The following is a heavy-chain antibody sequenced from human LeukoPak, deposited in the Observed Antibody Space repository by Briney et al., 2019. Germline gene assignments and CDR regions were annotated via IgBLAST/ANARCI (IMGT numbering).Heavy chain of an antibody. CDR1: GFTVSINY. J-gene: IGHJ4*02. V-gene: IGHV3-66*02. Sequence: GGSLRLSCVASGFTVSINYVSWVRQAPGKGLEWVSVIYSGGSTYYGDSVKGRFTISRDNSKNTLYLQMNSLRPEDTAVYYCARDPTYYDFWSGSHEGLFDYWGQGTLVTVSS. CDR3: ARDPTYYDFWSGSHEGLFDY. CDR2: IYSGGST. D-gene: IGHD3-3*01.